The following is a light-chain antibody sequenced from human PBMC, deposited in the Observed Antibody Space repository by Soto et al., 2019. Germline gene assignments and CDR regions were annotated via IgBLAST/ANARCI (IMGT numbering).Light chain of an antibody. CDR2: AVT. CDR3: CSYAGSYTHYV. Sequence: QSALTQPRSVSGSPGQSVTISCTGTSSDVGGYNYVSWYQQYPGKAPKVMIYAVTKRPSGVPDRSSGSKSGNTASLTISGLQAEDEADYYCCSYAGSYTHYVFGPGTKLTVL. CDR1: SSDVGGYNY. J-gene: IGLJ1*01. V-gene: IGLV2-11*01.